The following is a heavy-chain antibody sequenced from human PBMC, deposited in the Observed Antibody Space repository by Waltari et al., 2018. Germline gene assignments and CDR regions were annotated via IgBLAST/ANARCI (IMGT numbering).Heavy chain of an antibody. V-gene: IGHV4-34*01. J-gene: IGHJ6*03. Sequence: QVQLQQWGAGLLKPSETLSLTCADYGGSLLGSTWTWIRQPPGTGLEWIVEINHSGSTIYNPSLKSRVTISVDTSKNQFSLKLSSVTAADTAVYYCARAIGFWSGFPNYYYCYYMDVWDKGTTVTVSS. D-gene: IGHD3-3*01. CDR2: INHSGST. CDR1: GGSLLGST. CDR3: ARAIGFWSGFPNYYYCYYMDV.